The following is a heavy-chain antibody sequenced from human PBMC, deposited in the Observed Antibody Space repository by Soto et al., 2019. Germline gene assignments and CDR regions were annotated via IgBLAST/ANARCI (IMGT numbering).Heavy chain of an antibody. Sequence: ASVKVSGKASGQTFTNYGISWVRQAPGQGLEWMGLISGDSGDTTSAQKFQGRVSLTTDTSTRTAYMELRSLTSDDTAVYYCLTAAQRCSGSLCYSPTGMEVWGQGTTVTVSS. CDR1: GQTFTNYG. CDR3: LTAAQRCSGSLCYSPTGMEV. D-gene: IGHD1-26*01. J-gene: IGHJ6*02. CDR2: ISGDSGDT. V-gene: IGHV1-18*01.